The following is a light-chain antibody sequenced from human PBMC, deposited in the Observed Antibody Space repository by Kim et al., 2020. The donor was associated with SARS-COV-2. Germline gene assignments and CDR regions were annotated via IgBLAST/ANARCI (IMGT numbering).Light chain of an antibody. CDR3: QQYGNSPHT. CDR2: GAS. J-gene: IGKJ1*01. CDR1: QIVSSSY. V-gene: IGKV3-20*01. Sequence: APGERPTLSCRASQIVSSSYLAWYQQKPGQAPRLLIYGASSRATGVPDRFSGSGSGTDFTLTITRLEPEDFAVYYCQQYGNSPHTFGQGTKVDIK.